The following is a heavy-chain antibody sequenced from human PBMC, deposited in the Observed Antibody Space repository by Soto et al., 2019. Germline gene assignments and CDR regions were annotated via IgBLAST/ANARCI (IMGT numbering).Heavy chain of an antibody. CDR2: INSDGSST. V-gene: IGHV3-74*01. J-gene: IGHJ4*02. CDR1: GFTVSSYW. CDR3: ARAPGTGYYDSSGYYYD. D-gene: IGHD3-22*01. Sequence: EVQLVESGGGLVQPGGSLRLSCAASGFTVSSYWMHWVRQAPGKGLVWVSRINSDGSSTSYADSVKGRFTISRDNAKNTLYLQMNSLRADDTAVYYCARAPGTGYYDSSGYYYDWGQGTLVTVSS.